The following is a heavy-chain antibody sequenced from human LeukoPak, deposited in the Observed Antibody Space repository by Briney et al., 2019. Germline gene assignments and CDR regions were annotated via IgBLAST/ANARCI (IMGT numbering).Heavy chain of an antibody. V-gene: IGHV1-18*01. CDR1: GYMFTRYG. D-gene: IGHD3-10*01. J-gene: IGHJ4*01. CDR2: ISAYNGLT. CDR3: ARDGNYGPDF. Sequence: ASVKVSCKASGYMFTRYGISWVRQAPGQGLEWMGWISAYNGLTHDAQKFQGRVTMTTDTSTTTAYLELRSLRSNDTPVYFCARDGNYGPDFWGHGTLVTVSS.